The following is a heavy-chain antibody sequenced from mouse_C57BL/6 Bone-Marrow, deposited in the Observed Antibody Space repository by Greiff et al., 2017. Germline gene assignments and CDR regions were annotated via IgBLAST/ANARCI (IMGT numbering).Heavy chain of an antibody. Sequence: EVQLQQSGTVLARPGASVKMSCKTSGYTFTSYWMHWVKQRPGQGLEWIGAIYPGNSDTSYNQKFKGKAKLTAVTSASTAYMELSSLTNEDSAVYYCTSQFSTVVATDYFDYWGQGTTLTVSS. CDR2: IYPGNSDT. D-gene: IGHD1-1*01. J-gene: IGHJ2*01. CDR3: TSQFSTVVATDYFDY. CDR1: GYTFTSYW. V-gene: IGHV1-5*01.